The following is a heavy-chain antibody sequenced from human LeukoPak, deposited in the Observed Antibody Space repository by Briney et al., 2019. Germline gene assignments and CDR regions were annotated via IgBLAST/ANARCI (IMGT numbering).Heavy chain of an antibody. J-gene: IGHJ4*02. Sequence: PSQTLSLTCTVSGGSISSGDYYWSWIRQPPGKGLEWIGYIYYSGSTYYNPSLKSRVTISVDTSKNQFSLKLSSVTAADTAVYYCARGLYGSSGYYSQLFDYWGQGTLVTVSS. D-gene: IGHD3-22*01. CDR3: ARGLYGSSGYYSQLFDY. CDR2: IYYSGST. V-gene: IGHV4-30-4*01. CDR1: GGSISSGDYY.